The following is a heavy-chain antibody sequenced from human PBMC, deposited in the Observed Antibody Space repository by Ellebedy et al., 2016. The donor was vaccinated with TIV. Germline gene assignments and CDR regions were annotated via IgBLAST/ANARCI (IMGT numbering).Heavy chain of an antibody. J-gene: IGHJ5*01. CDR1: GFTFSSYW. D-gene: IGHD3-22*01. Sequence: GESLKISCAASGFTFSSYWMHWVRQAPGKGLVWLSYISRDGSSTRYADSVKGRFTISRDNAKKTLYLEMNSLRAEDTAVYYRARDSHYYESSAYQGWFDSWGQGTLVTVSS. V-gene: IGHV3-74*01. CDR3: ARDSHYYESSAYQGWFDS. CDR2: ISRDGSST.